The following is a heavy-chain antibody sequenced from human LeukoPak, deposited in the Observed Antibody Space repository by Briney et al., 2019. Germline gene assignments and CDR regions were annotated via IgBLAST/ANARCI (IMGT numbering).Heavy chain of an antibody. V-gene: IGHV1-69*13. D-gene: IGHD4-11*01. CDR2: IIPIFGTA. CDR1: GYTFTSYG. CDR3: ARGPDYYWYFDL. Sequence: SVKVSCKASGYTFTSYGISWVRQAPGQGLEWMGGIIPIFGTANYAQKFQGRVTITADESTSTAYMELSSLRSEDTAVYYCARGPDYYWYFDLWGRGTLVTVSS. J-gene: IGHJ2*01.